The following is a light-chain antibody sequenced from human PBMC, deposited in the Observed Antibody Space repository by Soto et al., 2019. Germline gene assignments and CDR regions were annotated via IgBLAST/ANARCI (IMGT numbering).Light chain of an antibody. Sequence: DIQMTQSPSSLSASVGDRVTITCRASQSISSYLDWYQQKPGKAPKLLIYAASSLQSGVPSWFSGSGSGTGFTLPISSLQPEDFATYYCQQSYSTPMYAFGHGTKLEIK. CDR2: AAS. V-gene: IGKV1-39*01. J-gene: IGKJ2*01. CDR3: QQSYSTPMYA. CDR1: QSISSY.